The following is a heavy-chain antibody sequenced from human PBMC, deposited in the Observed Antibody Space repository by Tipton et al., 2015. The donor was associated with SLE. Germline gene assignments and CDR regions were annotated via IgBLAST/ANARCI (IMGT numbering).Heavy chain of an antibody. CDR1: GYSISSGYY. V-gene: IGHV4-38-2*02. CDR2: INHSGST. CDR3: ARGRGSSSSGHY. J-gene: IGHJ4*02. Sequence: TLSLTCTVSGYSISSGYYWSWIRQPPGKGLEWIGEINHSGSTNYNPSLKSRVTISVDTSKNQFSLKLSSVTAADTAVYYCARGRGSSSSGHYWGQGTLVTVSS. D-gene: IGHD6-6*01.